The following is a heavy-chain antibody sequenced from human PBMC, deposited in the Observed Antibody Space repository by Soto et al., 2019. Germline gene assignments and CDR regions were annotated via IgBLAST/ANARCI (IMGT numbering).Heavy chain of an antibody. CDR1: GFTFSSYS. Sequence: PWGSLRLSCAASGFTFSSYSMNWVRQAPGKGLEWVSYISSSSSTIYYADSVKGRFTISRDNAKNSLYLQMNSLRDEDTAVYYCARDTCISTSRTTHYYYYGMDVWGQGTTVTVSS. CDR2: ISSSSSTI. V-gene: IGHV3-48*02. J-gene: IGHJ6*02. CDR3: ARDTCISTSRTTHYYYYGMDV. D-gene: IGHD2-2*01.